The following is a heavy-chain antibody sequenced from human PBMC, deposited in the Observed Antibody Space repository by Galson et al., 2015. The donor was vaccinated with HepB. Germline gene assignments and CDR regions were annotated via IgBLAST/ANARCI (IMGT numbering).Heavy chain of an antibody. CDR3: ARASSHYDSSGYYYGGGRQGKY. V-gene: IGHV7-4-1*02. CDR1: GYTFTSYA. Sequence: SVKVSCKASGYTFTSYAMNWVRQAPGQGLEWMGWINTNTGNPTYAQGFTGRFVFSLDTSVSTAYLQISSLKAEDTAVYYCARASSHYDSSGYYYGGGRQGKYWGQGTLVTVSS. D-gene: IGHD3-22*01. J-gene: IGHJ4*02. CDR2: INTNTGNP.